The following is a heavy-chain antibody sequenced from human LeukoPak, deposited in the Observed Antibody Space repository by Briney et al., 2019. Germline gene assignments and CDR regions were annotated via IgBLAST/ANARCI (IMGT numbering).Heavy chain of an antibody. Sequence: GRSLGLSCAASGFTFSSYAMHWVRQAPGKGPEWVAVISYDGRDKYSADSVKGRFTISKDNSKNTLYLQMNSLRAEDTAVYYCARDPGGRSADYYFDCWGQGTLVTVSS. V-gene: IGHV3-30*04. CDR1: GFTFSSYA. J-gene: IGHJ4*02. CDR2: ISYDGRDK. D-gene: IGHD3-3*01. CDR3: ARDPGGRSADYYFDC.